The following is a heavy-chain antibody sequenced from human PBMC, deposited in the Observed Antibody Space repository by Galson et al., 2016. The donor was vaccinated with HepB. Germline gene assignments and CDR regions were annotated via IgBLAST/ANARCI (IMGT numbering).Heavy chain of an antibody. CDR1: GFTFSSFA. V-gene: IGHV3-23*01. Sequence: SLRLSCAASGFTFSSFAVNWVRQAPGKGLEWVSAISASGTTTYYADSVKGRFTISRDNSRNTLYLQINSLTAEDTATYFCAKDQVAVIFWFDPWGPGTLVTVSS. CDR2: ISASGTTT. D-gene: IGHD2-21*01. J-gene: IGHJ5*02. CDR3: AKDQVAVIFWFDP.